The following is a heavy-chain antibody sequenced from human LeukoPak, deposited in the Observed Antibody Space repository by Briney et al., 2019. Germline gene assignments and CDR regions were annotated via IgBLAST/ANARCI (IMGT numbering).Heavy chain of an antibody. V-gene: IGHV3-11*03. CDR2: ISSSSSYT. Sequence: GGSLRLSCVVSGIPFGDYYMNWIRQAPGKGLEWISYISSSSSYTDYADSVKGRFTISRDNAKNSLYLQMDSLTVDDMAVYYCAAGTAADYWGQGTLVTVSS. D-gene: IGHD6-13*01. CDR1: GIPFGDYY. CDR3: AAGTAADY. J-gene: IGHJ4*02.